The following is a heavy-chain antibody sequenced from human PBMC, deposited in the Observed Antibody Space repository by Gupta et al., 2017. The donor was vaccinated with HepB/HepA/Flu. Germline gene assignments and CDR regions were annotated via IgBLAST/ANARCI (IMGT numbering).Heavy chain of an antibody. D-gene: IGHD2-15*01. CDR3: AREIVVVAATLVRWFDP. J-gene: IGHJ5*02. V-gene: IGHV4-30-2*01. Sequence: QLQLQESGSGLVKPSQTLSLTCAVSGGSISSGGYSWSWIRQPPGKGLEWIGYIYHSGSTYYNPSLKSRVTISVDRSKNQFSLKLSSVTAADTAVYYCAREIVVVAATLVRWFDPWGQGTLVTVSS. CDR1: GGSISSGGYS. CDR2: IYHSGST.